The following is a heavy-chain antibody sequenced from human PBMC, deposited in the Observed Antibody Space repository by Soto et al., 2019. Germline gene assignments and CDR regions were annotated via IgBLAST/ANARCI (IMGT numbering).Heavy chain of an antibody. J-gene: IGHJ6*02. CDR3: ARARNRARNYYYYGMDV. CDR1: GFTFSSYA. Sequence: AGSLRLSCAASGFTFSSYAMHLVRQAPGKGLEWVAVISYDGSNKYYADSVKGRFTISRDNSKNTLYLQMNSLRAEDTAVYYWARARNRARNYYYYGMDVWGQGTTVTVSS. CDR2: ISYDGSNK. V-gene: IGHV3-30-3*01.